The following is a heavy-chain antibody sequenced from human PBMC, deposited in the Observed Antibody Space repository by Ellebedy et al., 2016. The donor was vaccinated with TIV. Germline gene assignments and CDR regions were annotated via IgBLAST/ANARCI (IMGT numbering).Heavy chain of an antibody. CDR2: IRSSSYMM. D-gene: IGHD1-26*01. J-gene: IGHJ4*02. V-gene: IGHV3-48*04. Sequence: PGGSLRLSCAASGFTFSNSSMNWVRQVPGKGLEWVSSIRSSSYMMYYADSVKGRFTISRDDAKNSLYLQMNSLRAEDTAVYYCARVLSGSERDYWGQGTLVTVSS. CDR3: ARVLSGSERDY. CDR1: GFTFSNSS.